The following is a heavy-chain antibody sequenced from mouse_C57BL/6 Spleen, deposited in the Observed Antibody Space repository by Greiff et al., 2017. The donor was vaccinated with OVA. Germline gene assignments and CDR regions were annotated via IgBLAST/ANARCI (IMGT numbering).Heavy chain of an antibody. CDR2: INPYNGGT. CDR3: AREVITTVDHYFDY. D-gene: IGHD1-1*01. CDR1: GYTFTDYY. Sequence: VQLKESGPVLVKPGASVKMSCKASGYTFTDYYMNWVKQSHGKSLEWIGVINPYNGGTRYNQKFKGKATLTVDKSSSTAYMELNSLTSEDSAVYYCAREVITTVDHYFDYWGQGTTLTVSS. J-gene: IGHJ2*01. V-gene: IGHV1-19*01.